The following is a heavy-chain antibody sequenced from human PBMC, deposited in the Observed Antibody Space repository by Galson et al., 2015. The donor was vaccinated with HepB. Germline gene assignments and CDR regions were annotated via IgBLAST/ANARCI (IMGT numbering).Heavy chain of an antibody. CDR3: STDILSRHPYITY. V-gene: IGHV3-15*01. D-gene: IGHD3-10*01. CDR2: IRSKADGGAI. J-gene: IGHJ4*02. CDR1: GFTFSDAW. Sequence: SLRLSCAVSGFTFSDAWMTWVRQVPGKGLEWVGRIRSKADGGAIDYGAPVKGSFTISRDDSKSTVYLQLNNLKTEDTAVYFCSTDILSRHPYITYWGRGTLVTVSS.